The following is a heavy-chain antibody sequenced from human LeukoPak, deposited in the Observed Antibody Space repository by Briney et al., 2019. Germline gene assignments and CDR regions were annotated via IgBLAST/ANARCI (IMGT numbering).Heavy chain of an antibody. CDR1: GYTFTSYG. CDR3: ARDAYYYFGLGSPIRAFDI. D-gene: IGHD3-10*01. J-gene: IGHJ3*02. Sequence: GASVKVSCKASGYTFTSYGISWVRQAPGQGLEWMGWISAYNGNTNYAQKVQGRVTMATDTSTSTAYMEVRSLRSDDTAVYYCARDAYYYFGLGSPIRAFDIWGQGTMVTVSS. CDR2: ISAYNGNT. V-gene: IGHV1-18*01.